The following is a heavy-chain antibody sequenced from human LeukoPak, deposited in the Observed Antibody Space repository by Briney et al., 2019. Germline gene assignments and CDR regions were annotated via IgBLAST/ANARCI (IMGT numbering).Heavy chain of an antibody. CDR1: GFTFSTYT. V-gene: IGHV3-48*02. CDR2: ISGSSTTI. Sequence: GGSLRLSCAASGFTFSTYTMNWVRQAPGKGLEWLSYISGSSTTIYYADSVKGRFTISRDNAKNSLYLQMNSLRDEDTAVYYCARAQYCGGDCYWSFDYWGQGTLVTVSS. D-gene: IGHD2-21*02. CDR3: ARAQYCGGDCYWSFDY. J-gene: IGHJ4*02.